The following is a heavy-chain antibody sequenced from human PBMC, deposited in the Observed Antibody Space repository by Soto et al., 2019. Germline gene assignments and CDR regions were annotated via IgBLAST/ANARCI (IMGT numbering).Heavy chain of an antibody. V-gene: IGHV3-23*01. CDR3: AKDLGIVVVVAAPGRYYGMDV. D-gene: IGHD2-15*01. CDR2: ISGSGGST. J-gene: IGHJ6*02. CDR1: GFTFSSYA. Sequence: HPGGSLRLSCAGSGFTFSSYAMSWVRQAPGKGLEWVSAISGSGGSTYYADSVKGRFTISRDNSKNTLYLQMNSLRAEDTAVYYCAKDLGIVVVVAAPGRYYGMDVWGQGTTVTVSS.